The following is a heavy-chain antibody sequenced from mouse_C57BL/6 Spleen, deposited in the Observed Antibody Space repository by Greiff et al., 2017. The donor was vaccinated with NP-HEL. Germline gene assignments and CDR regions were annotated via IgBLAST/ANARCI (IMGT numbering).Heavy chain of an antibody. Sequence: EVQLVESGGGLVKPGGSLKLSCAASGFTFSDYGMHWVRQAPEKGLEWVAYISSGSSTIYYADTVKGRFTISRDNAKNTLFLQMTRLRSEDTAMYYCARGNYGSSRGYAMDYWGQGTSVTVSS. CDR3: ARGNYGSSRGYAMDY. J-gene: IGHJ4*01. D-gene: IGHD1-1*01. CDR2: ISSGSSTI. CDR1: GFTFSDYG. V-gene: IGHV5-17*01.